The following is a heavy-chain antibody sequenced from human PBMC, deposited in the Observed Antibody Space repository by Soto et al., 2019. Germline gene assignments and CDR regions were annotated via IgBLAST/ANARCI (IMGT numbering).Heavy chain of an antibody. J-gene: IGHJ5*02. CDR1: GFTFSSYA. D-gene: IGHD3-10*01. Sequence: GGSLRLSCAASGFTFSSYAMSWVRQAPGKGLEWVSAISGSGSSTYCADSVKGRFTISRDNSKNTLFLQMISLRAEDTAVYYCARGRKRKTSMVRGELNWFDPWGQGTLVTVSS. CDR3: ARGRKRKTSMVRGELNWFDP. CDR2: ISGSGSST. V-gene: IGHV3-23*01.